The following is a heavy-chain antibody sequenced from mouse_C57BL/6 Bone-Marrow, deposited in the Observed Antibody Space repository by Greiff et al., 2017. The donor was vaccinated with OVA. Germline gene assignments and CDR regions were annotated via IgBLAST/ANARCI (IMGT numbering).Heavy chain of an antibody. J-gene: IGHJ2*01. CDR2: INSDGGST. D-gene: IGHD1-1*01. CDR3: ASGATVVATGDYFDY. V-gene: IGHV5-2*01. Sequence: EVKLMESGGGLVQPGESLKLSCESNEYEFPSHDMSWVRKTPEKRLALVAAINSDGGSTYYPDTMERRFIISRDNTKKTLYLQMSSLRSEDTALYYCASGATVVATGDYFDYWGQGTTLTVSS. CDR1: EYEFPSHD.